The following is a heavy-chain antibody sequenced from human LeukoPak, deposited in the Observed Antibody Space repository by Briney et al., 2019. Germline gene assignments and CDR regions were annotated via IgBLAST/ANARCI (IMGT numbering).Heavy chain of an antibody. D-gene: IGHD1-26*01. CDR3: ARRGSGSYSHYDY. J-gene: IGHJ4*02. Sequence: GESLKISCKGSGYSFTSYWIGWVRQMPGKGLEWMGIIYPGDSDTRYRPSFQGQVTFSADKSVSTAYLHWSSLKASDTGMYYCARRGSGSYSHYDYWGQGTLVTVSS. CDR2: IYPGDSDT. V-gene: IGHV5-51*01. CDR1: GYSFTSYW.